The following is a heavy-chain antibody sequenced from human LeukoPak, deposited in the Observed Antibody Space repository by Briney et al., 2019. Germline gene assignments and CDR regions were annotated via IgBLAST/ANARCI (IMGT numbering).Heavy chain of an antibody. CDR2: IYDSESA. CDR1: GGFIGGYY. V-gene: IGHV4-59*01. Sequence: SETLSLTCTVSGGFIGGYYWNWIRQSPGQGLEWIGYIYDSESANYNPSLKSRVTISVDTSKDQFSLKLTSVTAADTAVYYCARATTYSYPKGGFDYWGQGTLVTVSS. D-gene: IGHD5-18*01. CDR3: ARATTYSYPKGGFDY. J-gene: IGHJ4*02.